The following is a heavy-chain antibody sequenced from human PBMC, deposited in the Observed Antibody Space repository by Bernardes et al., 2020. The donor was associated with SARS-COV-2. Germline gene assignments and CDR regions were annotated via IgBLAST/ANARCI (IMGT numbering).Heavy chain of an antibody. V-gene: IGHV4-59*01. D-gene: IGHD6-13*01. CDR3: ARTYSSSWYGRATHFDY. Sequence: ETLSLTCTVSGGSISSYYWSWIRQPPGKGLEWIGYIYYSGSTNYNPSLKSRVTISVDTSKNQFSLKLSSVTAADTAVYYCARTYSSSWYGRATHFDYWGQGTLVTVSS. CDR1: GGSISSYY. CDR2: IYYSGST. J-gene: IGHJ4*02.